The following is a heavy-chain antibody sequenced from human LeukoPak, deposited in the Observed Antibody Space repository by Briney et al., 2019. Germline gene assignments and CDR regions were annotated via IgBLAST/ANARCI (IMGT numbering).Heavy chain of an antibody. Sequence: PWETLSLTCTVSGGSISSYYWSWIRQPPGKGLEWFGYIYYSGSTNYNPSLKSRVTISVDTSKNQFSLKLSSVTAADTAVYYCARTTVTPGGYYFDYWGQGTLVTVSS. V-gene: IGHV4-59*01. CDR1: GGSISSYY. CDR2: IYYSGST. J-gene: IGHJ4*02. D-gene: IGHD4-11*01. CDR3: ARTTVTPGGYYFDY.